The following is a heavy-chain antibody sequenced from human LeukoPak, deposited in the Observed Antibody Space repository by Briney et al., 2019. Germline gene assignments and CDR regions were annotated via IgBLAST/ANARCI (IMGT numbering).Heavy chain of an antibody. CDR1: GFTFSNYW. D-gene: IGHD3-16*01. V-gene: IGHV3-74*01. Sequence: SGGSLRLSCAASGFTFSNYWMHWVRHAPGKGLVWVSRLNSDGSSTNYADSVKGRFTISRDNAKNTLYLQMNSLRDEDTAVFYCARSRYDYIWGIDYWGQGTLVTISS. CDR2: LNSDGSST. CDR3: ARSRYDYIWGIDY. J-gene: IGHJ4*02.